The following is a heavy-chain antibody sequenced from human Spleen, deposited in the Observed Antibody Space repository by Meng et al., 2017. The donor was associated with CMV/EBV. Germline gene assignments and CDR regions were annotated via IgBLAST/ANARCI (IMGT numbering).Heavy chain of an antibody. V-gene: IGHV6-1*01. Sequence: IAEGRVSSHSAAWNWIRQSASRGLAWLGRTYYKSKWYNDYAVSVKSRITINPDTSKNQFSLQLNSVTPEDTAVYYCARDRYGDYDYWGQGTLVTVSS. J-gene: IGHJ4*02. CDR1: EGRVSSHSAA. CDR2: TYYKSKWYN. D-gene: IGHD4-17*01. CDR3: ARDRYGDYDY.